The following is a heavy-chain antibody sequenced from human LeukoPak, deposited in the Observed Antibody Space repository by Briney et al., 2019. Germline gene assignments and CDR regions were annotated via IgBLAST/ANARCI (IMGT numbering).Heavy chain of an antibody. D-gene: IGHD2-15*01. CDR3: AKSRSGGGSCYSY. V-gene: IGHV3-23*01. CDR2: ISGSDDST. J-gene: IGHJ4*02. CDR1: GFIFSNYA. Sequence: GGSLRLSCAASGFIFSNYAMTWVRQAPGKGLEWVSTISGSDDSTFYADSVRGRFTISRDNSKNTLYLQMNSLRAEDTAVYYCAKSRSGGGSCYSYWGQGTLVTVSS.